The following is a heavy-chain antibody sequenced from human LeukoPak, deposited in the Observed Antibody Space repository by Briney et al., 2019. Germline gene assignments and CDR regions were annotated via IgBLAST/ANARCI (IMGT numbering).Heavy chain of an antibody. CDR3: ARVLPYVYMNPFDR. D-gene: IGHD5/OR15-5a*01. V-gene: IGHV3-48*01. J-gene: IGHJ5*02. Sequence: PGGSLRLSCAASGFTFSTYSMNWVRQAPGKGLEWVSYISSSTSTIYYADSVKGRFTISRDNAKNSLYLQMNSLRAEDTAVYYCARVLPYVYMNPFDRWGQGTLVTVSS. CDR1: GFTFSTYS. CDR2: ISSSTSTI.